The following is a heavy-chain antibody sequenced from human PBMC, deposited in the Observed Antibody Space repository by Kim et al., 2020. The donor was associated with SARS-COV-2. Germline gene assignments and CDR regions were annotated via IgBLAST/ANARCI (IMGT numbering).Heavy chain of an antibody. D-gene: IGHD2-21*02. J-gene: IGHJ6*02. V-gene: IGHV1-18*01. CDR1: GYTFTSYG. Sequence: ASVKVSCKASGYTFTSYGISWVRQAPGQGLEWMGWISAYNGNTNYAQKLQGRVTMTTDTSTSTAYMELRSLRSDDTAVYYCARGCSGDCYLEDCYGMDVWGQGTTVTVSS. CDR2: ISAYNGNT. CDR3: ARGCSGDCYLEDCYGMDV.